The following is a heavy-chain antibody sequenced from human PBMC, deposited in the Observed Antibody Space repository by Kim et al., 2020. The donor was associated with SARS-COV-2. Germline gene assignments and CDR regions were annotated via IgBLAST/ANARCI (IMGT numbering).Heavy chain of an antibody. CDR2: ST. V-gene: IGHV3-23*01. CDR3: AKAPKADY. Sequence: STFYADAVNGRVTISRDNSKNTLYLQMNSLRAEDTAIYYCAKAPKADYWGQGTLVTVSS. J-gene: IGHJ4*02.